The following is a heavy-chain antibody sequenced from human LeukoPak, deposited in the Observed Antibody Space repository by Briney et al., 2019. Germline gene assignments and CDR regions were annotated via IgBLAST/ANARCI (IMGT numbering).Heavy chain of an antibody. D-gene: IGHD1-26*01. CDR1: GYTLTELS. J-gene: IGHJ3*02. CDR2: INPNSGGT. Sequence: ASVKVSCEVSGYTLTELSMHWVRQAPGQGLEWMGWINPNSGGTNYAQKFQGRVTMTRDTSISTAYMELSRLRSDDTAVYYCARDFLRESGSYPIDAFDIWGQGTMVTVSS. V-gene: IGHV1-2*02. CDR3: ARDFLRESGSYPIDAFDI.